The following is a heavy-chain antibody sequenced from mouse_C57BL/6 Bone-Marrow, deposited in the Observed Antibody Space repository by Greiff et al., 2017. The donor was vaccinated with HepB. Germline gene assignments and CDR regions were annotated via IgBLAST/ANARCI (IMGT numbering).Heavy chain of an antibody. V-gene: IGHV1-62-2*01. J-gene: IGHJ4*01. Sequence: QVQLKQSGAELVKPGASVKLSCKASGYTFTEYTIHWVKQRSGQGLEWIGWFYPGSGSIKYNEKFKDKATLTADKSSSTVYMELSRLASEDSAVYFCARHGSPLLLRSYYYAMDYWGQGTSVTVSS. CDR2: FYPGSGSI. D-gene: IGHD1-1*01. CDR1: GYTFTEYT. CDR3: ARHGSPLLLRSYYYAMDY.